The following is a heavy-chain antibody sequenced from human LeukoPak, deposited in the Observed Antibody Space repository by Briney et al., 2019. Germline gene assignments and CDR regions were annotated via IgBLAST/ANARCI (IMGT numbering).Heavy chain of an antibody. D-gene: IGHD6-13*01. Sequence: GGSLRLSCAASGFTFSSYGMHWVRQAPGKGLEWVAVIWYDRSNKYYADSVRGRFTISRDNSKNTLYLQMNSLRAEDTAVYYCAKDREPTIAAAATYDYWGQGTLVTVSS. J-gene: IGHJ4*02. V-gene: IGHV3-33*06. CDR1: GFTFSSYG. CDR3: AKDREPTIAAAATYDY. CDR2: IWYDRSNK.